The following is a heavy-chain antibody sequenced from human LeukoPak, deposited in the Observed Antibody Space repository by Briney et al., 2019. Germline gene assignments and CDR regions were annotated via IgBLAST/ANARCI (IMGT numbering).Heavy chain of an antibody. D-gene: IGHD3-16*01. CDR1: GFTFRTYA. J-gene: IGHJ4*02. Sequence: GGSLRLSCAASGFTFRTYAIHWVRQAPGRGLEWVAVISYDGSHKYYADSVKGRFTISRDNSENTVYLQMNSLRTDDTAVYYCARDWGFDYWGQGTLVTVSS. CDR3: ARDWGFDY. CDR2: ISYDGSHK. V-gene: IGHV3-30*04.